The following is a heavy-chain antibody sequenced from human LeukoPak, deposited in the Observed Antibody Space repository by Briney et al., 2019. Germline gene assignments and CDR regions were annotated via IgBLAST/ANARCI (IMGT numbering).Heavy chain of an antibody. J-gene: IGHJ4*02. Sequence: ASVKVSCKASGYTFTGYYMHWVRQAPGQGLEWMGWINPNSGGTNYAQKFQGRVTMTRDTSISTAYMELSRLRSDDTAVYYCARVKYQLAIFPFDYWGQGTLVTVSS. CDR3: ARVKYQLAIFPFDY. CDR2: INPNSGGT. D-gene: IGHD2-2*01. V-gene: IGHV1-2*02. CDR1: GYTFTGYY.